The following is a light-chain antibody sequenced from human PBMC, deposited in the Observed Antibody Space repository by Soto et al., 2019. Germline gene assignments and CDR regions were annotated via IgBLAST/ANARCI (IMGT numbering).Light chain of an antibody. CDR2: DAS. Sequence: IVLTQSPSTLSLYPGERATLSCRASQSVSSYLAWYQQKPGQAPRLLIYDASNRATGIPARFSGSGSGTDFTLTISSLEPEDFAVYYCQQRSNWPRTFGQGTRWIS. V-gene: IGKV3-11*01. CDR1: QSVSSY. CDR3: QQRSNWPRT. J-gene: IGKJ1*01.